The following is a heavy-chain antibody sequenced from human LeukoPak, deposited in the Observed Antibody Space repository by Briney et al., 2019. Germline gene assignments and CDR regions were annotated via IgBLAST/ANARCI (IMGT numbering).Heavy chain of an antibody. V-gene: IGHV3-53*01. CDR2: IYSGGAT. D-gene: IGHD1-1*01. J-gene: IGHJ4*02. CDR1: GFTVSSNY. Sequence: SGGSLRLSCAASGFTVSSNYMSWVRQAPGKGLEWVSVIYSGGATFYADSVKGRFTISRDDSKNTLYLQMNNLRAEDTAVYYCAREKLEPLKIGAYYFDYWGQGTLVTVSS. CDR3: AREKLEPLKIGAYYFDY.